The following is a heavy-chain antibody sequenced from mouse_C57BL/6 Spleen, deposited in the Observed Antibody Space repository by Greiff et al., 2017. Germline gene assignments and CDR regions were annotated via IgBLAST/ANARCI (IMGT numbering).Heavy chain of an antibody. D-gene: IGHD4-1*01. Sequence: EVHLVESGPGLVKPSQSLSLTCSVTGYSITSGYYWNWIRQFPGNKLEWMGYISYDGSNNYNPSLKNRISITRDTSKNQFFLKLNSVTTEDTATYYCARDLPGDAMDYWGQGTSVTVSS. CDR2: ISYDGSN. V-gene: IGHV3-6*01. CDR1: GYSITSGYY. J-gene: IGHJ4*01. CDR3: ARDLPGDAMDY.